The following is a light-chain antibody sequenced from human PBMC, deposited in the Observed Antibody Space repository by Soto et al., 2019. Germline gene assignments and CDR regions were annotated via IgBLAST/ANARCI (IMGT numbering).Light chain of an antibody. CDR1: QSSSNW. CDR2: DAS. V-gene: IGKV1-5*01. CDR3: QHYNRV. J-gene: IGKJ1*01. Sequence: DIQMTQSPSTLSASVGDRVTITCRASQSSSNWLAWYQQKPGKAPKLLIYDASNLESGVPSRFSGSGSGTEFTLTISSLQPDDFATYYCQHYNRVFGQGTKVAIK.